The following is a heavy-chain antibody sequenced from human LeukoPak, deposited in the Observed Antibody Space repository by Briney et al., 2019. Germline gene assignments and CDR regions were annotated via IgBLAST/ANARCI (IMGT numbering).Heavy chain of an antibody. CDR1: GFTFSSYA. CDR2: ISGSGGST. J-gene: IGHJ6*03. D-gene: IGHD3-10*01. Sequence: GSLRLSCAASGFTFSSYAMSWVRQAPGKGLEWVSAISGSGGSTYYADSVKGRFTISRDNSKNTLYLQMNSLRAEDTAVYYCAKSYYGSGSVYYYYYMDVWGKGTTVTVSS. V-gene: IGHV3-23*01. CDR3: AKSYYGSGSVYYYYYMDV.